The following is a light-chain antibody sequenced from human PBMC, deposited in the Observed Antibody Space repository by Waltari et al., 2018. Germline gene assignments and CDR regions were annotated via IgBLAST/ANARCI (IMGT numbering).Light chain of an antibody. Sequence: QSALTQPRSVSGSPGQSVTISCSGTSSDVGAYNYVSWYQQYPGKAPSLMIYDVIKRPSGVPDRFSGSKSGNTASLTISGLRAEDEADYYCCSYAGNYIFFVFGTGTKVTVL. CDR1: SSDVGAYNY. V-gene: IGLV2-11*01. J-gene: IGLJ1*01. CDR3: CSYAGNYIFFV. CDR2: DVI.